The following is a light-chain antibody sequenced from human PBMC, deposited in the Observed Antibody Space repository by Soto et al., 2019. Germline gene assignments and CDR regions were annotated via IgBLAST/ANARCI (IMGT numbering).Light chain of an antibody. J-gene: IGKJ1*01. CDR2: DAS. CDR3: QQRSKMPLT. V-gene: IGKV3-11*01. Sequence: EIVLTHSPATRSLSPGETATLACRASQSVRNYLAWYQQKPGQAPRLLIYDASNRATGIPARFSGTGSETDFTLTISSLEPEDFAIYYCQQRSKMPLTFGHGTKVDI. CDR1: QSVRNY.